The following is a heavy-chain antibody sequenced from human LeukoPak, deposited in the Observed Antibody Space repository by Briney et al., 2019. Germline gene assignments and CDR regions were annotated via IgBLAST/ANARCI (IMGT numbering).Heavy chain of an antibody. V-gene: IGHV3-21*01. J-gene: IGHJ4*02. CDR2: ISSSSSYI. Sequence: VGSLRLSCAASGFTFSSYSMNWVRQAPGKGLEWVSSISSSSSYIYYADSVKGRFTISRDNAKNSLYLQMNSLRAEDTAVYYCARDLGIAVAGTSVYYWGQGTLVTVSS. CDR3: ARDLGIAVAGTSVYY. CDR1: GFTFSSYS. D-gene: IGHD6-19*01.